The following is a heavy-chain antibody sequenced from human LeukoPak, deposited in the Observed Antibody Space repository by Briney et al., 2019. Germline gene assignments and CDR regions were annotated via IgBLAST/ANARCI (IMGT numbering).Heavy chain of an antibody. CDR2: ISSSGSTI. CDR3: AKVFRVDYGDYRHKAGVDY. D-gene: IGHD4-17*01. J-gene: IGHJ4*02. Sequence: GGSLRLSCAASGFTFSSYEMNWVRQAPGKGLERVSYISSSGSTIYYADSVKGRFTISRDNAKNSLYLQMNSLRAEDTAVYYCAKVFRVDYGDYRHKAGVDYWGQGTLVTVSS. CDR1: GFTFSSYE. V-gene: IGHV3-48*03.